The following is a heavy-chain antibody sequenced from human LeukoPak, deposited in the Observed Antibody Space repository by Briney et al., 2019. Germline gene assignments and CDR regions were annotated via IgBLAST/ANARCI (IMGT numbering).Heavy chain of an antibody. CDR2: INSDGSST. J-gene: IGHJ5*02. CDR3: AREGGYCSSTSCRHAWFDP. D-gene: IGHD2-2*01. V-gene: IGHV3-74*01. CDR1: GFIFSSYG. Sequence: GGSLRLSCAASGFIFSSYGMHWVRQAPGKGLVWVSRINSDGSSTSYADSVKGRFTISRDNAKNTLYLQMNSLRAEDTAVYYCAREGGYCSSTSCRHAWFDPWGQGTLVTVSS.